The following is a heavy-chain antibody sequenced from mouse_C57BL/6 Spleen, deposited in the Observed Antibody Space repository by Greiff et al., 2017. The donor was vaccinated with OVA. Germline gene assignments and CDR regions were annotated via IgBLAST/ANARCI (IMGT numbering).Heavy chain of an antibody. J-gene: IGHJ2*01. CDR1: GYSFTDYN. D-gene: IGHD2-5*01. CDR2: INPNYGTT. V-gene: IGHV1-39*01. CDR3: ARRSSNSYFDY. Sequence: EVKLVESGPELVKPGASVNISCKASGYSFTDYNMNWVKQSNGKSLEWIGVINPNYGTTSYNQKFKGKATLTVDQSSSTAYMQLNSLTSEDSAVYYCARRSSNSYFDYWGQGTTLTVSS.